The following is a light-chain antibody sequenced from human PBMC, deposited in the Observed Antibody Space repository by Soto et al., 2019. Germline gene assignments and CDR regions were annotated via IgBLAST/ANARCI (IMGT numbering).Light chain of an antibody. CDR2: GNS. J-gene: IGLJ2*01. V-gene: IGLV1-40*01. CDR1: SSNIGAGYD. CDR3: QSYDSSLSGSDVV. Sequence: QSVLTQPPSVSGAPGQRVTISCTGSSSNIGAGYDVHWYQQFPGTAPKLLIYGNSNRPSGVPDRFSGSKSGTSASLAITGLQAEDEADYYCQSYDSSLSGSDVVFGGGTQLTVL.